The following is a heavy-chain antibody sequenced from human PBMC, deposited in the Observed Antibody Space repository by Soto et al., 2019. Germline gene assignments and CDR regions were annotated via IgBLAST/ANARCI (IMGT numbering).Heavy chain of an antibody. CDR3: ARPPGYISDWQYFDL. Sequence: GGSGKVCLKASGYPFINYYMHLVRQAPGQGFEWMGRISPKSGATNYAQKFQGRVSMTWDTSLKTAYMELSSLMSEDTAVYYCARPPGYISDWQYFDLWGQGTLVTVSS. J-gene: IGHJ4*02. V-gene: IGHV1-2*02. CDR2: ISPKSGAT. CDR1: GYPFINYY. D-gene: IGHD2-21*02.